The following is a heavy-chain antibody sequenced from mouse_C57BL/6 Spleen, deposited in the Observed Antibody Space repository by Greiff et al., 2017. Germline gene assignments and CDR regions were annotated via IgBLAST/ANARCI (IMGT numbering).Heavy chain of an antibody. CDR2: INPSTGGT. CDR3: ARDMVTTGYFDY. V-gene: IGHV1-42*01. Sequence: VQLQQSGPELVKPGASVKISCKASGYSFTGYYMNWVKQSPEKSLEWIGEINPSTGGTTYNQKFKAKATLTVDKSSSTAYMQLKSLTSEDSAVYYCARDMVTTGYFDYWGQGTTLTVSS. J-gene: IGHJ2*01. CDR1: GYSFTGYY. D-gene: IGHD2-2*01.